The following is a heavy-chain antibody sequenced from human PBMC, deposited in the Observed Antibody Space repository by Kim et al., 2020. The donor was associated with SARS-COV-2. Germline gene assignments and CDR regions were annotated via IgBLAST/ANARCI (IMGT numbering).Heavy chain of an antibody. J-gene: IGHJ6*02. CDR3: AKVVVMDGYNYYYYYGMDV. CDR1: GFTFDTYA. D-gene: IGHD3-22*01. Sequence: GGSLRHSCVASGFTFDTYAMSWVRQAPGKGLEWVSVISGNGVNKFYADSVRGRPTVTRDNSKNTLYLQMNSLRDEDTAIYYCAKVVVMDGYNYYYYYGMDVWGQGTAVTVSS. V-gene: IGHV3-23*01. CDR2: ISGNGVNK.